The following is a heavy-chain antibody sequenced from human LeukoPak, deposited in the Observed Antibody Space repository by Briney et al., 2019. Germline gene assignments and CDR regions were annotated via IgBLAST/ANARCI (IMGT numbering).Heavy chain of an antibody. CDR2: ISSSGSTI. J-gene: IGHJ4*02. CDR3: AKTYCGGDCYSEIDY. V-gene: IGHV3-48*03. CDR1: GFTFSSYE. Sequence: LTGGSLRLSCAASGFTFSSYEMNWVRQAPGKGLEWVSYISSSGSTIYYADSVKGRFTISRDNAKNSLYLQMSSLRAEDTAVYYCAKTYCGGDCYSEIDYWGQGTLVTVSS. D-gene: IGHD2-21*02.